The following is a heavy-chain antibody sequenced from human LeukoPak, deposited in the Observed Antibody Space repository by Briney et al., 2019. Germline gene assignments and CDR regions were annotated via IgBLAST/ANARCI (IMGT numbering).Heavy chain of an antibody. CDR3: AREIAVAGTQLDY. D-gene: IGHD6-19*01. Sequence: GGSLTLPCAPSRLTLKHYWTHWVRHAPGGGGVGVSCIKSDGSSTSYADSVKGRFTISRDNAKNTLYLQMNSLRAEDTAVYYCAREIAVAGTQLDYWGQGTLVTVSS. CDR1: RLTLKHYW. V-gene: IGHV3-74*01. CDR2: IKSDGSST. J-gene: IGHJ4*02.